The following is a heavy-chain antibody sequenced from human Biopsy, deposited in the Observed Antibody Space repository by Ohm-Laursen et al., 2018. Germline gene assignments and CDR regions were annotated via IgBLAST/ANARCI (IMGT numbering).Heavy chain of an antibody. Sequence: ASSVKVSCKAPGGTFSNYGVNWGRQAPGQGLEWLGGNIPILGTGNYAQKFPDRVTVAADTSTSTATMELRSLRSDDTAVYYCATKLTGYFHHWGQGTLVIVSS. J-gene: IGHJ1*01. V-gene: IGHV1-69*06. CDR3: ATKLTGYFHH. CDR2: NIPILGTG. CDR1: GGTFSNYG. D-gene: IGHD3-9*01.